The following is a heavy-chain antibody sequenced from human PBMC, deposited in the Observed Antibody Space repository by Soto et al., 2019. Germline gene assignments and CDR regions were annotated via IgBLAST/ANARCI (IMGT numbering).Heavy chain of an antibody. V-gene: IGHV4-31*03. CDR2: IYYSGST. Sequence: QVQLQESGPGLVKPSQTLSLTCTVSGGSISSGGYYWSWIRQHPGKGLEWIGYIYYSGSTYYKPSLKNRVTISVDKYKHHFALKLSSVAAADTAVYYCARAHSRDYIWGGDAFDIWGQGTIVTVSS. D-gene: IGHD3-16*01. CDR1: GGSISSGGYY. CDR3: ARAHSRDYIWGGDAFDI. J-gene: IGHJ3*02.